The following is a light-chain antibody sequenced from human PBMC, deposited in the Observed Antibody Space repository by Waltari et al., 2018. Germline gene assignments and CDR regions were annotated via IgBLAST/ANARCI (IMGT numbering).Light chain of an antibody. V-gene: IGLV3-25*03. CDR1: ALPKQY. CDR2: KGS. CDR3: QSADSSGTYVV. J-gene: IGLJ2*01. Sequence: SYELTQPPSVSVSPGQTARITCSGDALPKQYAYWYQQKPGQAPVLVIYKGSERPSGIPERFSVYSSGTTVTLTISGVQAEDEADYYCQSADSSGTYVVFGGGTKLTVL.